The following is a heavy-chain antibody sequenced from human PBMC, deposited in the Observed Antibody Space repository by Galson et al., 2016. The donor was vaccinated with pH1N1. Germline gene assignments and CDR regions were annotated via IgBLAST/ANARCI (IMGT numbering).Heavy chain of an antibody. J-gene: IGHJ4*02. CDR3: ARGDY. Sequence: PALVKPTQTLTLTCTFSGFSLSTTGVNVGWIRQPPGKAQEWLAVVYWDDDKLYSPSLKSRLAITKDTSKNQVVLTMTNVDPVDTATYYGARGDYWGQGTLVTVSS. CDR2: VYWDDDK. CDR1: GFSLSTTGVN. V-gene: IGHV2-5*02.